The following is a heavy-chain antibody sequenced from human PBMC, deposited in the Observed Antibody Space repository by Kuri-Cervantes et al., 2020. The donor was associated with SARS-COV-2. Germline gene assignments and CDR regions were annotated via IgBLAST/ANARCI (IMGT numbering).Heavy chain of an antibody. CDR2: MNPNSGNT. V-gene: IGHV1-8*01. CDR1: GYTFTSYD. CDR3: AREKGYYDFWSGFGP. D-gene: IGHD3-3*01. Sequence: ASVKVSCKASGYTFTSYDINWVRQATGQGLEWMGWMNPNSGNTGYAQKFQGRVTMTRDTSTSTVYMELSSLRSEDTAVYYCAREKGYYDFWSGFGPWGQGTLVTVSS. J-gene: IGHJ5*02.